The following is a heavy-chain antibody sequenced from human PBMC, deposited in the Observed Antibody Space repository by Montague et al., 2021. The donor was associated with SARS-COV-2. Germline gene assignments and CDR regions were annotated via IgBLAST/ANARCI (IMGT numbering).Heavy chain of an antibody. CDR2: ISLSGGST. D-gene: IGHD2-15*01. CDR3: AKGGVVVVAATDLDY. Sequence: SLRLSCAASGFIFDDYAMHWVRQAPGKGLEWVSAISLSGGSTYYADSVKGRFTISRDNSKNTLFLQMNSLRAEDTAVYYCAKGGVVVVAATDLDYWGQGTLVTVSS. V-gene: IGHV3-23*01. CDR1: GFIFDDYA. J-gene: IGHJ4*02.